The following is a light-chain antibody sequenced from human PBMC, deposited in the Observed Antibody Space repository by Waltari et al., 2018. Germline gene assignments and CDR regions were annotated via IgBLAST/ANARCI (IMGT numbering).Light chain of an antibody. Sequence: QSVLTQPPSASGTPGQRVTISCSGSNSNVGSNSVNWYQQVPGTAPKLLIYRNIQRSSVVPDRFAGSKSCTAASLAISGLQSEDEADYYCAAWDYSLDGHVLFGGGTKLTVL. CDR3: AAWDYSLDGHVL. CDR2: RNI. J-gene: IGLJ2*01. CDR1: NSNVGSNS. V-gene: IGLV1-44*01.